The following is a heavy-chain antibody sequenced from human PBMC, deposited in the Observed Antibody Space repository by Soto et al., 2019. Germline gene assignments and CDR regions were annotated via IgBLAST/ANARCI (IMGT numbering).Heavy chain of an antibody. J-gene: IGHJ5*02. V-gene: IGHV1-69*13. CDR3: AIQFQYYYDSSGHSAWFDP. CDR1: GGTFSTYG. D-gene: IGHD3-22*01. CDR2: IIPKFGTT. Sequence: SVKVSCKASGGTFSTYGMNWVRLAPGQGLEWMGGIIPKFGTTNYAQKFQGRVTITADESTSTAYMELSSLRSEDTAVYYCAIQFQYYYDSSGHSAWFDPRGQGPLVPVPS.